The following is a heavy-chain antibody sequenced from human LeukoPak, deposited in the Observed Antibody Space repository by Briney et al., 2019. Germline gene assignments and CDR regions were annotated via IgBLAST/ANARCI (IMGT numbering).Heavy chain of an antibody. Sequence: GGSLRLSCAASGFTFDGYTLNWVRQAPGKGLEWVSSISSGSSNIYYGDSVKGRFTISRDNAKNSLYLQMNSLRAEDTAVYYCARDTYFDSSGQWGFDYWGQGTLVTVS. D-gene: IGHD3-22*01. V-gene: IGHV3-21*01. CDR2: ISSGSSNI. J-gene: IGHJ4*02. CDR3: ARDTYFDSSGQWGFDY. CDR1: GFTFDGYT.